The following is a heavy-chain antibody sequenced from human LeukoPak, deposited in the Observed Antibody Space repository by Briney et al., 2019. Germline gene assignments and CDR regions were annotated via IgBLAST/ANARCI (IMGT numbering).Heavy chain of an antibody. CDR2: IYNSGNT. D-gene: IGHD2-2*01. V-gene: IGHV4-61*02. J-gene: IGHJ4*02. Sequence: SETLSLTCTVSGGSISSSSYYWGWIRQPAGKGLEWIGRIYNSGNTNYNPSLKSRVTISVDTSKNQFSLKLSSVTAADTAVYYCARDPAGHCSSTSCFSYYFDYWGQGTLVTVSS. CDR3: ARDPAGHCSSTSCFSYYFDY. CDR1: GGSISSSSYY.